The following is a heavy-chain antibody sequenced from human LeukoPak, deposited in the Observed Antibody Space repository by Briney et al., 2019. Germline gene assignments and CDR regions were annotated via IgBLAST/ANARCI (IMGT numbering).Heavy chain of an antibody. Sequence: PGGSLRLSCAASGFTFSSHSMNWVRQAPGKGLEWVSSISSSSSYIYYADSVKGRFTISRDNAKNSLYLRMNSLRVEDTAIYYCVKVAKYYYGSETYYFFEHWGQGTPVTASS. CDR3: VKVAKYYYGSETYYFFEH. J-gene: IGHJ4*02. CDR1: GFTFSSHS. D-gene: IGHD3-10*01. V-gene: IGHV3-21*01. CDR2: ISSSSSYI.